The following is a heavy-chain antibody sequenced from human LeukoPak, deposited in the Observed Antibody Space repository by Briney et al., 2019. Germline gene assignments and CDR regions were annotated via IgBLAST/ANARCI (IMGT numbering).Heavy chain of an antibody. CDR1: GFTFSSYS. J-gene: IGHJ3*02. CDR3: ARAYRGGTYAFDI. CDR2: ISSSSSYI. Sequence: GGSLRLSCAASGFTFSSYSMNWVRQAPGKGLEWVSSISSSSSYIYYADSVKGRFTISRDNAKNSLYLQMNSLRAEDTAVYYCARAYRGGTYAFDIWGQGTMVTVSS. V-gene: IGHV3-21*01. D-gene: IGHD1-26*01.